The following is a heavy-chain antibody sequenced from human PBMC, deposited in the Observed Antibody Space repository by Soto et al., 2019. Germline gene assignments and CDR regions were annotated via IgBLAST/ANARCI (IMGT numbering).Heavy chain of an antibody. CDR1: GGSITSRNYY. J-gene: IGHJ4*02. V-gene: IGHV4-39*01. CDR2: IYYSGST. D-gene: IGHD5-18*01. CDR3: ARQNPLSGHGYGLGGYYCDS. Sequence: PSETLSLTCTVSGGSITSRNYYWGWIRQPPGKGLGGSGNIYYSGSTSYNRSLKSRVTISVDTSKNQRSLRLSSVTAAGTAVYYCARQNPLSGHGYGLGGYYCDSWGQGTLVTVSS.